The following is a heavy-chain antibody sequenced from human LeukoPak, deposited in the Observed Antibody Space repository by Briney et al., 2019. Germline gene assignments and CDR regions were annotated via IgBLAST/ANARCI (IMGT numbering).Heavy chain of an antibody. D-gene: IGHD3-22*01. CDR1: GYTFTSYY. CDR2: INPSGGST. J-gene: IGHJ3*02. Sequence: ASVKVSCKASGYTFTSYYMHWVRQAPGQGLEWMGIINPSGGSTSYAQKFQGRVTMTRDTSTSTVYMELSSLRSEDTAVYYCATSEYYYDSSGYQADAFDIWAKGQWSPSLQ. V-gene: IGHV1-46*01. CDR3: ATSEYYYDSSGYQADAFDI.